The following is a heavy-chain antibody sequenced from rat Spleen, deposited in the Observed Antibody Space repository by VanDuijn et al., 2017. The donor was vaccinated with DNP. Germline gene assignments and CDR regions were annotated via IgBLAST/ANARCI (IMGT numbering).Heavy chain of an antibody. D-gene: IGHD1-4*01. CDR2: ISSIGST. CDR1: GFSLTDYS. V-gene: IGHV2-19*01. CDR3: TRDSTRVLDYFDY. Sequence: QVQLKESGPDMVQPSQTLSLTCTVSGFSLTDYSVHWVRQPPGKVLEWIAAISSIGSTYYNSALKSRLSISRDTSKSQVFLKMNSLQTEDTAIYYCTRDSTRVLDYFDYWGQGVMVTVSS. J-gene: IGHJ2*01.